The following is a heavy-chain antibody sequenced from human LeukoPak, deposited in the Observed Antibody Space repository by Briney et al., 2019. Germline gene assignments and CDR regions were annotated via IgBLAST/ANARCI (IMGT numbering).Heavy chain of an antibody. V-gene: IGHV4-4*07. D-gene: IGHD2-15*01. Sequence: PSETLSPTCTVSGGSISSYYWSCIRQPAGKGLEWIGRIYTSGRTGYNTSLKSRVTMSVDTSKNQFSLKLSSVTAADTAVYYCARVDLRAAYFDYWGQGTLVTVSS. CDR1: GGSISSYY. CDR2: IYTSGRT. J-gene: IGHJ4*02. CDR3: ARVDLRAAYFDY.